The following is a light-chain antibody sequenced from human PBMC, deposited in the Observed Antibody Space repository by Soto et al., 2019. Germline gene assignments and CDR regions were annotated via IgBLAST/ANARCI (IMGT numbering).Light chain of an antibody. Sequence: QSALTQPRSVSGSPGQSVTISCTGTSSDVGGYNYVSWYQQYPGKAPKLMIYDVSGRPSGVPGRFSGSKSRNTASLTISGLQAEDEADYYCCSYAGIHVVFGGGTKLTVL. J-gene: IGLJ2*01. V-gene: IGLV2-11*01. CDR3: CSYAGIHVV. CDR1: SSDVGGYNY. CDR2: DVS.